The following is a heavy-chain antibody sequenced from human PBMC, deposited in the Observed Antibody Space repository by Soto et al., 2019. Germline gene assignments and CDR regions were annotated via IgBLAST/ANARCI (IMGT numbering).Heavy chain of an antibody. CDR1: GFTFSSYA. J-gene: IGHJ6*03. D-gene: IGHD3-3*01. V-gene: IGHV3-23*01. Sequence: GGSLRLSCAASGFTFSSYAMSWVRQAPWKGLEWVSAISGSGGSTYYAGSVKGRFTISRDNSKNTLYLQMNSLRAEDTAVYYCAKSPPRITIFGVAKAMDYYYYMDVWGKGTTVTVSS. CDR3: AKSPPRITIFGVAKAMDYYYYMDV. CDR2: ISGSGGST.